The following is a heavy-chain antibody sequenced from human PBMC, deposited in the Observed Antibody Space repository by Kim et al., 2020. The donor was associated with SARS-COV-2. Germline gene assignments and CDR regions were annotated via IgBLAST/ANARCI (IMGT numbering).Heavy chain of an antibody. Sequence: SETLSLTCTVSGGSISSSSYYWGWIRQPPGKGLEWIGSIYYSGSTYYNPSLKSRVTISVDTSKNQFSLKLSSVTAADTAVYYCARIGVMVRGVISSYYYYGMDVWGQGTTVTVSS. CDR1: GGSISSSSYY. CDR3: ARIGVMVRGVISSYYYYGMDV. J-gene: IGHJ6*02. D-gene: IGHD3-10*01. CDR2: IYYSGST. V-gene: IGHV4-39*01.